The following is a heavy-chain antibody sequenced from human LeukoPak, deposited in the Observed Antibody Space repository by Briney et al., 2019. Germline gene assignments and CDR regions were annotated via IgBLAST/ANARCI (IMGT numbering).Heavy chain of an antibody. J-gene: IGHJ3*02. D-gene: IGHD1-26*01. CDR3: ATDSVSGSYRINAFDI. Sequence: ASVKVSCKVSGYTLTELSMHWVRQAPGKGLEWMGGFDPEDGETIYAQKFQGRVTMTEDTSTDTAYMELSSLRSEDTAVYYCATDSVSGSYRINAFDIWGQGTMVTVSS. V-gene: IGHV1-24*01. CDR1: GYTLTELS. CDR2: FDPEDGET.